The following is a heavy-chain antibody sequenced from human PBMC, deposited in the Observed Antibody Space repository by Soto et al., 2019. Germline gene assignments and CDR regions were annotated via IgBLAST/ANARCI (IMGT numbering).Heavy chain of an antibody. D-gene: IGHD6-13*01. Sequence: PSQTLSLTGDISGDSVSSSIAAWHWIRQSPSRGLEWLGRTYYRSRWYNDLAVSVRSRIALNPDTSKNQFSLHLYSVTPEDTAIYYCARDSGKGIAAAVVDLWGQGSLVTVSS. V-gene: IGHV6-1*01. CDR2: TYYRSRWYN. CDR1: GDSVSSSIAA. J-gene: IGHJ5*02. CDR3: ARDSGKGIAAAVVDL.